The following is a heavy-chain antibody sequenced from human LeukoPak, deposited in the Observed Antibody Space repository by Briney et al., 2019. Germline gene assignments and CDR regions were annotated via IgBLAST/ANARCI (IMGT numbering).Heavy chain of an antibody. Sequence: GGSLRLSCAASGFIFSSYEMNWVRQAPGKGPEWLSYISTSGSTIYYAHSVKGRFTISRDNAQNSLSLQMHSLRAEDTAVYYCARDGFCSSTSCYNDYWGQGTLVTVSS. CDR3: ARDGFCSSTSCYNDY. J-gene: IGHJ4*02. V-gene: IGHV3-48*03. D-gene: IGHD2-2*02. CDR2: ISTSGSTI. CDR1: GFIFSSYE.